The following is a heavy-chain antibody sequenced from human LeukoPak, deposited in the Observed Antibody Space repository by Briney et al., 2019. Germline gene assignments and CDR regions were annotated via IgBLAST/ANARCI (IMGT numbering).Heavy chain of an antibody. V-gene: IGHV1-8*01. CDR3: ARGGGSYYYYGMDV. Sequence: ASVKVSCKASGYTFTSYDINWARQATGQGLEWMGWMNPNSGNTGYAQKFQGRVTMTRNTSISTAYMELSSLRSEDTAVYYCARGGGSYYYYGMDVWGQGTTVTVSS. CDR2: MNPNSGNT. CDR1: GYTFTSYD. D-gene: IGHD1-26*01. J-gene: IGHJ6*02.